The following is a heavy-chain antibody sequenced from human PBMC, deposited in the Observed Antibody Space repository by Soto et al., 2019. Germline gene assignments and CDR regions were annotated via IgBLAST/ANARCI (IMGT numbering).Heavy chain of an antibody. Sequence: EVHLLESGGGLVQPGGSLRLSCAASGFSFNIYAMKWVRQAPGKGLECVSAISAGGGNTYYADSVKGRFTISRDNSKNTLYLQMNSLRADDTAVYYCAKAPTYDYYYYMDVWSKGTTVTVSS. CDR2: ISAGGGNT. CDR1: GFSFNIYA. V-gene: IGHV3-23*01. J-gene: IGHJ6*03. CDR3: AKAPTYDYYYYMDV.